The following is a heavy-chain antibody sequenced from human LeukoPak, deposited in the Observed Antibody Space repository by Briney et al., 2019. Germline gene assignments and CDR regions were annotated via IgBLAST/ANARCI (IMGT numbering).Heavy chain of an antibody. CDR3: ARVRMGAVAGPDHFDY. V-gene: IGHV4-39*07. D-gene: IGHD6-19*01. J-gene: IGHJ4*02. Sequence: SETLSLTCSVSGGSFKNSSYYWGWIRQSPGKGLEWIGSISSSGTTFYNPSLKSRVTISVEPSKNQFSLKLSSVTAADTAVYYCARVRMGAVAGPDHFDYWGQGTLVTVSS. CDR2: ISSSGTT. CDR1: GGSFKNSSYY.